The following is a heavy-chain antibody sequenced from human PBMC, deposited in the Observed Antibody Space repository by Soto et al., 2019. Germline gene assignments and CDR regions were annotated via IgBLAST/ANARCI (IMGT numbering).Heavy chain of an antibody. CDR3: VRHAQWIIRAY. J-gene: IGHJ4*02. Sequence: PSETLSLTCTVSGGSISSGGYSWSWIRQPPGKGLEWIGYIYYSGNIYYNPSLKSRLTMFVDTSKNQFSLKLSSVTAADTATYYCVRHAQWIIRAYWGQGTLVTVSS. D-gene: IGHD5-12*01. CDR1: GGSISSGGYS. CDR2: IYYSGNI. V-gene: IGHV4-30-2*03.